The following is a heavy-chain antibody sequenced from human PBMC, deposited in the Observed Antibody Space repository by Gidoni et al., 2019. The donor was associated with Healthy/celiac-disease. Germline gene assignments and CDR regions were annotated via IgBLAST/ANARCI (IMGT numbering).Heavy chain of an antibody. J-gene: IGHJ4*02. D-gene: IGHD3-10*01. CDR1: GGTFSSYA. V-gene: IGHV1-69*01. Sequence: QVQLVQSGAEVKKPGSSVTVSCKPSGGTFSSYAISWVRQAPGQGLEWMGGHIPIFGTANYEQKFQGRVTITADESTSTAYMELSSLRSEDTAVYYCARDGDKQGPAYWGQGTLVTVSS. CDR3: ARDGDKQGPAY. CDR2: HIPIFGTA.